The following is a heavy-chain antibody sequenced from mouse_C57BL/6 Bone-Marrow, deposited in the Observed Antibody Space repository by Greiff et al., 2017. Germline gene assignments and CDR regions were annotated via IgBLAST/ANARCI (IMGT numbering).Heavy chain of an antibody. J-gene: IGHJ4*01. V-gene: IGHV5-6*01. CDR1: GFTFSSYG. Sequence: EVKLMESGGDLVKPGGSLKLSCAASGFTFSSYGMSWVRQTPDKRLEWVATISSGGSYTYYPDSVKGRFTISRDNAKNTLYLQMSSLKSEDTAMYYCARPAYDYDETGYYAMDYWGQGTSVTVSS. CDR3: ARPAYDYDETGYYAMDY. D-gene: IGHD2-4*01. CDR2: ISSGGSYT.